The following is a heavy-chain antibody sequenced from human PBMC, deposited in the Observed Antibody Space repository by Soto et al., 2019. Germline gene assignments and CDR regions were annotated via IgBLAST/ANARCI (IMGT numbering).Heavy chain of an antibody. CDR2: ITPFNGDV. Sequence: GASLKVSCKALGNTFTYRYLHWVRQAPGQALEWMGWITPFNGDVHYAQKFQERVTITRDRSINTAYMRMSSLRSEDTAMYYCASGGAGSGPFTWELPDHWGQGTLVTVSS. D-gene: IGHD1-26*01. J-gene: IGHJ4*02. V-gene: IGHV1-45*02. CDR3: ASGGAGSGPFTWELPDH. CDR1: GNTFTYRY.